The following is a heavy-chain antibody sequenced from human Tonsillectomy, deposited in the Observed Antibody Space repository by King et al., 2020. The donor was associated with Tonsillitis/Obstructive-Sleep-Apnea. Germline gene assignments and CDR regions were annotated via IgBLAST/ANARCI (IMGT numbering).Heavy chain of an antibody. D-gene: IGHD3-22*01. CDR3: ARERYYYDSSGQRTWFDP. V-gene: IGHV3-33*01. CDR1: GFTFSGYG. J-gene: IGHJ5*02. CDR2: IWYDGSNK. Sequence: VQLVVSGGGVVQPGRSLRLSCAASGFTFSGYGMHWVRQAPGKGLEWVAVIWYDGSNKYYADSVKGRFTISRDNSKNTLYLQMNSLRAEDTAVYYCARERYYYDSSGQRTWFDPWGQGTLVTVSS.